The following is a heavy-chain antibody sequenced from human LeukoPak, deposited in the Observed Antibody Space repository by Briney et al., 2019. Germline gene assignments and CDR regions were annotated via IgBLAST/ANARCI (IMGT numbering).Heavy chain of an antibody. CDR3: ARAGYSSSWYYFDY. V-gene: IGHV4-4*07. J-gene: IGHJ4*02. D-gene: IGHD6-13*01. CDR1: GGSISSYY. CDR2: IYTSGST. Sequence: PSETLSLTCTVSGGSISSYYWSWIRQPAGKGLEWIGRIYTSGSTNYNPSLKSRVTMSVDTSKNQFSLKLSSVAAAETAVYYCARAGYSSSWYYFDYWGQGTLVTVSS.